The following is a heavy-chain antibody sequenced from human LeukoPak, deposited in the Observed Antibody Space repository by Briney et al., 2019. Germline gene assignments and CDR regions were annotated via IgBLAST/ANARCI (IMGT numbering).Heavy chain of an antibody. J-gene: IGHJ3*02. Sequence: ASVKVSCKASGGTFSSYAISWVRQAPGQGLEWMGRIIPILGIANYAQKLQGRVTITADKSTSTAYMKLSSLRSEDTAVYYCAKSMTTVMDAFDIWGQGTMVTVSS. CDR1: GGTFSSYA. D-gene: IGHD4-17*01. CDR2: IIPILGIA. V-gene: IGHV1-69*04. CDR3: AKSMTTVMDAFDI.